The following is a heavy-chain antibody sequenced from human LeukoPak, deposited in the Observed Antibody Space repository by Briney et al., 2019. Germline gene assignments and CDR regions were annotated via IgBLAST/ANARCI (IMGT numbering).Heavy chain of an antibody. CDR2: IYYSGST. CDR3: ARGGLLYYYMDV. V-gene: IGHV4-59*11. CDR1: GGSISSHY. D-gene: IGHD6-25*01. Sequence: SEXLXLTCTVSGGSISSHYWSWIRQPPGKGLEWIGYIYYSGSTNYNPSLKSRGTISVDTSKNQFSLKLSSVTAADTAVYYCARGGLLYYYMDVWGKGTTVTVSS. J-gene: IGHJ6*03.